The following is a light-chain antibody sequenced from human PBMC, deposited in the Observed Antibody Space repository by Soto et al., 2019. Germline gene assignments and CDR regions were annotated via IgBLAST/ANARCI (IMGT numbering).Light chain of an antibody. J-gene: IGKJ5*01. CDR2: GAS. CDR1: QNIDIF. Sequence: DIQMTQSPPSLSASVGDRVTISCRASQNIDIFLNWYHQKPGRAPNLLIYGASTLQNGVPSRFSGSGSGTDFTLTISSLQPEDFSTYYCQQAKSFPITFGQGTRLEIK. V-gene: IGKV1-39*01. CDR3: QQAKSFPIT.